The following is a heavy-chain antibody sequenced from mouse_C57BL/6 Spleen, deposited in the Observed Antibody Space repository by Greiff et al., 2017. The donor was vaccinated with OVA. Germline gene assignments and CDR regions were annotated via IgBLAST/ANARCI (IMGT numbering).Heavy chain of an antibody. CDR1: GYSITSGYD. D-gene: IGHD1-1*01. Sequence: EVQLQQSGPGMVKPSQSLSLTCTVTGYSITSGYDWHWLRHFPGNKLEWMGYISYSGSTNYNPSLKSRISITHDTSKNHFFLKLKSVTTEDTATYYCARGSSYWYFDVWGTGTTVTVSS. CDR3: ARGSSYWYFDV. CDR2: ISYSGST. J-gene: IGHJ1*03. V-gene: IGHV3-1*01.